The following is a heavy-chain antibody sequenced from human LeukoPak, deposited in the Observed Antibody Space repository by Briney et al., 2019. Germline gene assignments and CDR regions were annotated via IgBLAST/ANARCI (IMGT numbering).Heavy chain of an antibody. V-gene: IGHV3-7*02. J-gene: IGHJ1*01. CDR3: ASRINWYTYFQH. CDR2: IEQDGSEK. Sequence: PGGSLRLSCAASGFTFTSYWMSWVRQAPGKGLEWVANIEQDGSEKYYVDSVKGRFTISKDNAKNSLYLQMNSLRAEDTAVYYCASRINWYTYFQHWGQGTLVTVSS. CDR1: GFTFTSYW. D-gene: IGHD6-13*01.